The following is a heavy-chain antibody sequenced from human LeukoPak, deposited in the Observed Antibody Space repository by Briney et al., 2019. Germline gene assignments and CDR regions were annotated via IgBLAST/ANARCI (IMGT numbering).Heavy chain of an antibody. CDR3: ARDARIAAEYQPVGEDYMDV. D-gene: IGHD6-25*01. Sequence: ASVKVSCKASGYTFTSYDINWVRQATGQGLEWMGWMNPNSGNTGYAQKFQGRVTMTRNTSISTAYMELSSLRSEDTAVYYCARDARIAAEYQPVGEDYMDVWGKGTTVTVSS. CDR1: GYTFTSYD. CDR2: MNPNSGNT. V-gene: IGHV1-8*01. J-gene: IGHJ6*03.